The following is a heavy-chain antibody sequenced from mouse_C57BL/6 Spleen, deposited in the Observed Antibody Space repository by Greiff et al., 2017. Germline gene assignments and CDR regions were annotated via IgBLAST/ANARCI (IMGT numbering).Heavy chain of an antibody. CDR3: TRGYGYCDY. D-gene: IGHD1-1*01. V-gene: IGHV1-5*01. CDR1: GYTFTSYW. Sequence: VQLQQPGAELVKPGASVKVSCKASGYTFTSYWMHWVKQRPGQGLEWIGAINPGNSDTSYNQKFKGKAKLTAVTSASTAYMELSSLTNAEAAAFYCTRGYGYCDYWGQGTTLTVSS. J-gene: IGHJ2*01. CDR2: INPGNSDT.